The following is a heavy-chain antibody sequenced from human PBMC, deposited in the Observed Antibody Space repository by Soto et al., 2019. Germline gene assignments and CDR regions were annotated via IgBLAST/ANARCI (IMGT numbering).Heavy chain of an antibody. CDR1: GFSLSTSGVG. V-gene: IGHV2-5*02. Sequence: QITLKESGPTLVKPTQTLTLTCTFSGFSLSTSGVGVGWIRQPPGKALEWLALIYWDDDERYIPSLKSRLTISKDTSKNQVVLTMTNMDPVDTATYYCIRGFWDTAQIDYWGQGTLVTVSS. D-gene: IGHD5-18*01. J-gene: IGHJ4*02. CDR3: IRGFWDTAQIDY. CDR2: IYWDDDE.